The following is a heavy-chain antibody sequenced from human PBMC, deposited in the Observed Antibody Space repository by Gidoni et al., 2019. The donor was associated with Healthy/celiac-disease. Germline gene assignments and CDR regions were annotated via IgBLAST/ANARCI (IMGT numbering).Heavy chain of an antibody. D-gene: IGHD1-1*01. CDR1: GFTFSSYS. CDR3: ARDQALEQPFDP. CDR2: ISSSSSYI. Sequence: EVQLVESGGGLVKPGGSLRLSCAASGFTFSSYSMNWVRQAPGKGLEWVSSISSSSSYIYYADSVKGRFTISRDNAKNSLYLQMNSLRAEDTAVYYCARDQALEQPFDPWGQGTLVTVSS. V-gene: IGHV3-21*01. J-gene: IGHJ5*02.